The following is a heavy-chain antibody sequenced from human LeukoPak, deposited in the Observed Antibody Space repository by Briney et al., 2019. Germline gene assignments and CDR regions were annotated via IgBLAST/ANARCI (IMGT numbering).Heavy chain of an antibody. V-gene: IGHV4-34*01. Sequence: SETLSLTCAVYGASFTGYYWSWFRQPPGKGLEWIGEINHSGGTNYNPSLKSRVTISLDTSNNQFSLKLSSVTAADTAVYYCARLLPLQGGDVWGQGTTVTVSS. CDR2: INHSGGT. D-gene: IGHD2-15*01. CDR1: GASFTGYY. J-gene: IGHJ6*02. CDR3: ARLLPLQGGDV.